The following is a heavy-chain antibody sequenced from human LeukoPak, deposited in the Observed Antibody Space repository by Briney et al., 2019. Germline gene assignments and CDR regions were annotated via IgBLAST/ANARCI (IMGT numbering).Heavy chain of an antibody. V-gene: IGHV3-11*01. J-gene: IGHJ4*02. CDR3: AREARGSGRDFDY. CDR2: IGTRSNPI. CDR1: GFSFSDFY. D-gene: IGHD1-26*01. Sequence: GGSLRLSCAAAGFSFSDFYMSWIRQAPGMGLEWISYIGTRSNPIYYADSVKGRFTISRDDAKNSLYLQMNSLRDEDTAVYFCAREARGSGRDFDYWGQGILVTVSS.